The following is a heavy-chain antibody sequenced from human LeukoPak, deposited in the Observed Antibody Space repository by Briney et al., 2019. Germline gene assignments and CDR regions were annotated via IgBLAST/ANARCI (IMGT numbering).Heavy chain of an antibody. CDR1: GFTLSDYY. J-gene: IGHJ6*02. CDR2: ISSSGSTI. CDR3: ARDDYEVPYGMDV. V-gene: IGHV3-11*01. Sequence: GGSLRLSCAASGFTLSDYYMSWIRQAPGKGLEWVSYISSSGSTIYYADSVKGRFTISRDNAKNSLYLQMNSPRAEDTAVYYCARDDYEVPYGMDVWGQGTTVTVSS. D-gene: IGHD4-17*01.